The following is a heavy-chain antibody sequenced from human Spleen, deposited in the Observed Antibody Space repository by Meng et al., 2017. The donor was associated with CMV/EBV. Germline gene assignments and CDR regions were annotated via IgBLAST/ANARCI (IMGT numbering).Heavy chain of an antibody. CDR3: ARLPVVGAAFDY. Sequence: SETLSLTCTVSGGSISSSSYYWGWIRQPPGKGLEWIGSIYYSGSTYYNPSLKSRVTISVDTSKNQFSLKLSSVTAADTAVYYCARLPVVGAAFDYWGQGTLVTVSS. D-gene: IGHD1-26*01. J-gene: IGHJ4*02. CDR2: IYYSGST. V-gene: IGHV4-39*01. CDR1: GGSISSSSYY.